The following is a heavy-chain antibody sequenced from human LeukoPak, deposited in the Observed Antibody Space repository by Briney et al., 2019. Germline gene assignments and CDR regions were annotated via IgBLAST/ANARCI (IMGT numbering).Heavy chain of an antibody. D-gene: IGHD6-13*01. CDR3: ARGGGYRSSWLSWGAFDI. V-gene: IGHV3-74*01. CDR2: VNGDGTTI. J-gene: IGHJ3*02. Sequence: GGSLRLSCAASGFTFSSYWMHWVRQAPGKGLVWVSRVNGDGTTINYADSVKGRFTISRDNAKNTLCLQMNSLRAEDAAVYYCARGGGYRSSWLSWGAFDIWGQGTMVTVSS. CDR1: GFTFSSYW.